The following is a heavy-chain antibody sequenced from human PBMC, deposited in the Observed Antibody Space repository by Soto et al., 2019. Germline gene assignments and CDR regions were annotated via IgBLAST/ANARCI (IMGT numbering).Heavy chain of an antibody. V-gene: IGHV1-8*01. CDR1: GYTFTSYD. CDR2: INPTIEYT. D-gene: IGHD4-4*01. Sequence: ASVKVSCKASGYTFTSYDINWVRQAPGQGLEWVGWINPTIEYTANAQKFQGRVTLTREISTATAYMELSSLTSEDTAVYFCARQCHPGYYSDWGTGNTVIVSS. CDR3: ARQCHPGYYSD. J-gene: IGHJ4*02.